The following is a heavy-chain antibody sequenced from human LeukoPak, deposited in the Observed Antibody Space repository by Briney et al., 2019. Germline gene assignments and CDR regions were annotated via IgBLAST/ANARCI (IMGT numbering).Heavy chain of an antibody. CDR2: MNPNSGNT. CDR3: ARVYCSGGSCYLPFGY. J-gene: IGHJ4*02. D-gene: IGHD2-15*01. CDR1: GYTFTSYD. Sequence: ASVTLPCTASGYTFTSYDISWVRQAPGQGLEWIGWMNPNSGNTGYAQNLQGRVTMTRNTSISTAYMALSSLRSEDTAVYYCARVYCSGGSCYLPFGYWGQGTLVTVSS. V-gene: IGHV1-8*01.